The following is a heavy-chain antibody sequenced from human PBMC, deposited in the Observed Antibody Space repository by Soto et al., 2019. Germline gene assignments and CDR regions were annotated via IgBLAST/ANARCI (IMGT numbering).Heavy chain of an antibody. D-gene: IGHD3-22*01. J-gene: IGHJ4*02. CDR2: ISSSSSYI. V-gene: IGHV3-21*01. CDR3: ARDPMSYYDSSGYDYFDY. CDR1: GFTFSSYS. Sequence: EVQLVESGGGLVKPGGSLRLSCAASGFTFSSYSMNWVRQAPGKGLEWVSSISSSSSYIYYADSVKGRFTISRDNAKNSLYLQMNSLRAEDTAVYYCARDPMSYYDSSGYDYFDYWGQGTPVTVSS.